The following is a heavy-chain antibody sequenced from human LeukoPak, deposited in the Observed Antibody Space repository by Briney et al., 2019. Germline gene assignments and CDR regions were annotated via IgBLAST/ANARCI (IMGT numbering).Heavy chain of an antibody. CDR2: INHSGST. Sequence: SETLSLTCAVYGGSFSGYYWSWIRQPPGKGLEWIGEINHSGSTNYNPSLKSRVTISVDTSKNQFSLKLSSVTAADTAVYYCARPPKRSAIFPPPWIYFQHWGQGTLVTVSS. D-gene: IGHD2/OR15-2a*01. V-gene: IGHV4-34*01. J-gene: IGHJ1*01. CDR3: ARPPKRSAIFPPPWIYFQH. CDR1: GGSFSGYY.